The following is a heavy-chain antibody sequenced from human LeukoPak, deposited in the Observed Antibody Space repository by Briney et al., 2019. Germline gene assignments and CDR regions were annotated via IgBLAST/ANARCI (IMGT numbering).Heavy chain of an antibody. J-gene: IGHJ5*02. CDR1: GFTFSSYA. CDR3: AKGHRVRFGEFHNWFDP. Sequence: GGSLRLSCAASGFTFSSYAMSWVRQAPGKGLEWVSAISGSGGSTYYADSVKGRFTISRDNSKNTLYLQMNSLRAEDTAVYYCAKGHRVRFGEFHNWFDPWGQGTLVTVSS. CDR2: ISGSGGST. D-gene: IGHD3-10*01. V-gene: IGHV3-23*01.